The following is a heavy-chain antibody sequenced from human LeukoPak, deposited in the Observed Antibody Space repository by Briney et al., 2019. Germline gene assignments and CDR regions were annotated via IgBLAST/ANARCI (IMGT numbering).Heavy chain of an antibody. CDR3: AKDRRRGYSGYGEDIDY. D-gene: IGHD5-12*01. V-gene: IGHV3-23*01. CDR1: GFTFSSYA. J-gene: IGHJ4*02. CDR2: ISGSGGST. Sequence: GGSLRLSCAASGFTFSSYAMSWVRQAPGKGLEWVSGISGSGGSTYYADSVKGRFTISRDNSKNTLYLQMNSLRAEDTAVYYCAKDRRRGYSGYGEDIDYWGQGTLVTVSS.